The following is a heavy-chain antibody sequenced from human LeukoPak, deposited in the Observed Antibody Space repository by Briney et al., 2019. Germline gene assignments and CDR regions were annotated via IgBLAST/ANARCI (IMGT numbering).Heavy chain of an antibody. J-gene: IGHJ6*02. V-gene: IGHV3-7*01. CDR3: ARDLHPGGSQFYYYYGMDV. Sequence: PGGSLGLSCATSGFTFSSNWMSWVRHVPGRGLDWVANIKPDGSAQYYAASVKGRFTVSRDNAKNSLYLQMNSLRAEDTAVYYCARDLHPGGSQFYYYYGMDVWGQGTTVTVSS. CDR2: IKPDGSAQ. D-gene: IGHD3-16*01. CDR1: GFTFSSNW.